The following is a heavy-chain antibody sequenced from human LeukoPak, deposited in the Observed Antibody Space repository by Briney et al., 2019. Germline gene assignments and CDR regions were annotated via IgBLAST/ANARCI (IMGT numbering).Heavy chain of an antibody. CDR1: GYTFTNYG. J-gene: IGHJ4*02. CDR2: ISAYNGNT. Sequence: ASVKVSCKASGYTFTNYGIIWLRQAPGQGLEWMGWISAYNGNTDYPQKLQGRVTLTTDTSTSTAYMELRNLRPDDTAVYYCARDTPFYRGSGSLFDYWAQGTLVTVSS. D-gene: IGHD3-10*01. V-gene: IGHV1-18*01. CDR3: ARDTPFYRGSGSLFDY.